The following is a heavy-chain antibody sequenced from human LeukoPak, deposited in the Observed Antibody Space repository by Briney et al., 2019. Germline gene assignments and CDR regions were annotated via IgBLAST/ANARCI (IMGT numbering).Heavy chain of an antibody. V-gene: IGHV4-39*07. CDR2: IYYSGST. CDR3: ARAPGWLRFWLAGIKPMGDAFDI. CDR1: GGSISSSSYY. D-gene: IGHD5-12*01. Sequence: SETLSLTCTVSGGSISSSSYYWGWIRQPPGKGLEWIGSIYYSGSTYYNPSLKSRVTISVDTSKNQFSLKLSSVTAADTAVYYCARAPGWLRFWLAGIKPMGDAFDIWGQGTMVTVSS. J-gene: IGHJ3*02.